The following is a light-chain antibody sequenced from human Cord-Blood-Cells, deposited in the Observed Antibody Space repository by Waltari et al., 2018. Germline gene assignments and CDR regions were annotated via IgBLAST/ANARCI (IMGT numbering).Light chain of an antibody. V-gene: IGLV2-8*01. Sequence: SALPPPPSAFGSPGQPVTIPCTGTSSDGGGYNYCPWYQQHPGKAPKLMIYEVSKRPSGVPDRFSGSKSGNTASLTVSGLQAEDEADYYCSSYAGSNNLVFGGGTKLTVL. CDR2: EVS. CDR1: SSDGGGYNY. J-gene: IGLJ3*02. CDR3: SSYAGSNNLV.